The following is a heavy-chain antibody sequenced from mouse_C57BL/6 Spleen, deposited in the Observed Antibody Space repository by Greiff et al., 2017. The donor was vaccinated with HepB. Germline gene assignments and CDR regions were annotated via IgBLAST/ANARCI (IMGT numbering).Heavy chain of an antibody. CDR2: INPNNGGT. Sequence: EVQLQQSGPELVKPGASVKMSCKASGYTFTDYNMHWVKQSHGKSLEWIGYINPNNGGTSYNQKFKGKATLTVNKSSNTAYMQLSSLTTEDSAIYYCARRKDSNYAFAYWGQGTLVTVSA. J-gene: IGHJ3*01. D-gene: IGHD2-5*01. CDR1: GYTFTDYN. V-gene: IGHV1-22*01. CDR3: ARRKDSNYAFAY.